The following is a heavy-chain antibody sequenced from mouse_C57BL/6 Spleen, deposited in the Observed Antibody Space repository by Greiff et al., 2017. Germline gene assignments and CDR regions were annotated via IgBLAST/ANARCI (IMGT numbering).Heavy chain of an antibody. CDR1: GFSFTSYG. CDR2: IWSGGST. V-gene: IGHV2-2*01. CDR3: ARGTGAMDY. Sequence: VKLVESGPGLVQPSQSLSITCTASGFSFTSYGVHWVRQSPGKGLEWLGVIWSGGSTDYNAAFISRLSISKDNSKIQVFFKMNSLQADDTAIYYCARGTGAMDYWGQGTSVTVSS. J-gene: IGHJ4*01. D-gene: IGHD3-3*01.